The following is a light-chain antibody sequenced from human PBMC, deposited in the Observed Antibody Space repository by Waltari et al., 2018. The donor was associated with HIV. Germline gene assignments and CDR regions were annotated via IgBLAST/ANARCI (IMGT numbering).Light chain of an antibody. CDR1: SSHVGGYND. CDR2: EVS. CDR3: SSYTSSSTLVV. V-gene: IGLV2-14*01. Sequence: QSALTQPASVSGSPGRSITISCTGTSSHVGGYNDVPWYQQHPGKAPKLMIYEVSNRPSGVSNRFSGSKSGNTASLTISGLQAEDEADYYCSSYTSSSTLVVFGGGTKLTVL. J-gene: IGLJ2*01.